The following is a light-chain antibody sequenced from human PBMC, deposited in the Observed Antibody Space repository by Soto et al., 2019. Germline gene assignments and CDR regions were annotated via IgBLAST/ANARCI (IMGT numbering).Light chain of an antibody. CDR2: EVT. Sequence: QSVLTQPRSVSGSPGQSVTISCTGSSSDIGAYKHVSWYQQHPGKAPKLLIYEVTKRPSGVPDRFSGSKSDNTASLTISGLQGDDEADYYCATWDDTLNGRVFGGGTKLTVL. V-gene: IGLV2-11*01. J-gene: IGLJ3*02. CDR3: ATWDDTLNGRV. CDR1: SSDIGAYKH.